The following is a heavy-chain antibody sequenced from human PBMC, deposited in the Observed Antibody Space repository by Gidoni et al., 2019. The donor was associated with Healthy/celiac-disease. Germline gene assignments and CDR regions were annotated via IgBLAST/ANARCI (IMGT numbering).Heavy chain of an antibody. CDR1: GFTFSSYA. D-gene: IGHD6-19*01. J-gene: IGHJ6*02. V-gene: IGHV3-23*01. Sequence: EVQLLESGGGLVQPGGSLRLSCAASGFTFSSYAMSWFRQAPGKGLEWVSAISGSGGSTYYADSVKGQFTISRDNSKNTLYLQMNSLRAEDTAVYYCAKVSAVAAYYYYGMDVWGQGTTVTVSS. CDR2: ISGSGGST. CDR3: AKVSAVAAYYYYGMDV.